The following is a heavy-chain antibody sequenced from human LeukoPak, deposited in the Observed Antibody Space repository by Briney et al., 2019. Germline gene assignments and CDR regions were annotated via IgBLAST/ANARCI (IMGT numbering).Heavy chain of an antibody. CDR2: IYYSGST. Sequence: KPSETLSLTCTASGGSISSYYWSWIRQPPGKGLEWIGYIYYSGSTNYNPSLKSRVTISVDTSKNQFSLKLSSVTAADTAVYYCARGGRDGYNNSDYWGQGTLVTVSS. CDR1: GGSISSYY. D-gene: IGHD5-24*01. J-gene: IGHJ4*02. CDR3: ARGGRDGYNNSDY. V-gene: IGHV4-59*01.